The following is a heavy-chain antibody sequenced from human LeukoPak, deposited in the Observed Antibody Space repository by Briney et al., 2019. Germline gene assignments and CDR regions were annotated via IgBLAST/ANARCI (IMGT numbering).Heavy chain of an antibody. V-gene: IGHV3-23*01. Sequence: GGTLRLSCAASGFTFSSYAMSWVRQAPGKGLEWVSAISGSGGSTYYADSVKGRFTISRDNSKNTLYLQMNSLRAEDTAVYYCAKASTMIVVNDYWGQGTLITVSS. CDR2: ISGSGGST. D-gene: IGHD3-22*01. CDR3: AKASTMIVVNDY. CDR1: GFTFSSYA. J-gene: IGHJ4*02.